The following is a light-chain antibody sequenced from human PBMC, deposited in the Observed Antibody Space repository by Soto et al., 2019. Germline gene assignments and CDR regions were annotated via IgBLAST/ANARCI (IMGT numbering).Light chain of an antibody. CDR3: QQRRIWPT. Sequence: EIVLTQSPATLSLSPGERATLSCRASQSVSSYLAWYQQKPGQAPRLLIYDASNRATGIPDRFSGSGSGTDITLTSSSLEPEYFAIYYCQQRRIWPTFGQGTRVEIK. CDR2: DAS. CDR1: QSVSSY. V-gene: IGKV3-11*01. J-gene: IGKJ1*01.